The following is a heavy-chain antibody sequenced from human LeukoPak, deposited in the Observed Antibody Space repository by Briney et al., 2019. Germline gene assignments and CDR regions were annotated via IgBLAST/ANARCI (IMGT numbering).Heavy chain of an antibody. V-gene: IGHV3-9*01. CDR1: GFTFSDYA. CDR2: ISWNSNSI. J-gene: IGHJ4*02. Sequence: PGGSLRLSCAASGFTFSDYAMHWVRQAPGKGLEWVSAISWNSNSIYYADSVKGRFTISRDNAKNSLYLQMNSLRAEDTALYYCAKYYNSFTLGGFDYWGQGTLVTVSS. CDR3: AKYYNSFTLGGFDY. D-gene: IGHD3-16*01.